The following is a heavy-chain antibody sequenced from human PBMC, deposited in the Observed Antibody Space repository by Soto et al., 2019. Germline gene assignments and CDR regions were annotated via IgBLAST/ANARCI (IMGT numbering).Heavy chain of an antibody. CDR1: GGSISSSSYY. D-gene: IGHD3-22*01. J-gene: IGHJ5*02. CDR3: ARGNPYYYDSSGWFDP. Sequence: PSETLSLTCTVSGGSISSSSYYWSWIRQPPGKGLEWIGYIYYSGSTNYNPSLKSRVTISVDTSKNQFSLKLSSVTAADTAVYYCARGNPYYYDSSGWFDPWGQGTLVTVSS. V-gene: IGHV4-61*01. CDR2: IYYSGST.